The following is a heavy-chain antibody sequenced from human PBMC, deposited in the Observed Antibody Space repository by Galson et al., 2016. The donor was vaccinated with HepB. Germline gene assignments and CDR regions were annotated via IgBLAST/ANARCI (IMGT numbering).Heavy chain of an antibody. D-gene: IGHD1-26*01. J-gene: IGHJ4*02. CDR1: GYILTEFS. Sequence: SVKVSCKVSGYILTEFSMHWVRQAPGKGLEWMGGFDPEDGERILAQKLQDRITMTEDTATGTASMELSRLRSEDTAVYYCAMALEPLGLDYWGQGTLVTVSS. CDR3: AMALEPLGLDY. V-gene: IGHV1-24*01. CDR2: FDPEDGER.